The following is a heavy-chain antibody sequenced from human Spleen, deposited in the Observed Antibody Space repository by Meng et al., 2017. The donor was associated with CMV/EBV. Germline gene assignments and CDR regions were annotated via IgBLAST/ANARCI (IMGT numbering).Heavy chain of an antibody. D-gene: IGHD3-22*01. CDR2: INHSGST. CDR1: GYY. CDR3: ARGRGTEGRYYYDSSGYRLDY. J-gene: IGHJ4*02. V-gene: IGHV4-34*01. Sequence: GYYWSWIRQPPGKGLEWIEEINHSGSTNYNPSLKSRVTISVDTSKNQFSLKLSSVTAADTAVYYCARGRGTEGRYYYDSSGYRLDYWGQGTLVTVSS.